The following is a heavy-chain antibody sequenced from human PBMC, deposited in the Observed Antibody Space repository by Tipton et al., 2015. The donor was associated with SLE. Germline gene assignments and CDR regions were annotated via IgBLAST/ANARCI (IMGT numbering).Heavy chain of an antibody. CDR1: GFSLSTSGVG. Sequence: LMKPSQTLTLTCTFSGFSLSTSGVGVGWIRQPPGKALEWLALIYWNDDKRYSPSLKSRLTITKDTSKNQVVLTMTNMDPVDTAAYYCAHSGPPGDYWGQGTLVTVSS. J-gene: IGHJ4*02. CDR2: IYWNDDK. V-gene: IGHV2-5*01. CDR3: AHSGPPGDY.